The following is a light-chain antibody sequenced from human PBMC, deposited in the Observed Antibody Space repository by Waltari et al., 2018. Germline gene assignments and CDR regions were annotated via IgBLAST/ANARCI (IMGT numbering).Light chain of an antibody. Sequence: QSVLTQPPSVSAAPGQKVTISCSGSSSNIGSNFVSWYQHLPGTAPKLLIYDDPKQPSRMPDRLYGSKSGTSATLGRTGLQTGDEADYYCGTWDNSLGGFVFGTGTKVTGL. V-gene: IGLV1-51*01. CDR2: DDP. CDR1: SSNIGSNF. J-gene: IGLJ1*01. CDR3: GTWDNSLGGFV.